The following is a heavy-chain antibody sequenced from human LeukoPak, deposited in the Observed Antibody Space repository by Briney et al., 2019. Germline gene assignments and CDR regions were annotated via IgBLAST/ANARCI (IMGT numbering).Heavy chain of an antibody. CDR1: GYTFTGYY. V-gene: IGHV1-2*02. CDR3: ARGLIGYCSGGSCYVLNAFDI. D-gene: IGHD2-15*01. J-gene: IGHJ3*02. Sequence: ASVKVSCKASGYTFTGYYMHWVRQAPGQGLEWMGWINPNSGGTNYAQKFQGRVTMTRDTSIRTAYMELSRLRSDDTAVYYCARGLIGYCSGGSCYVLNAFDIWGQGTMVTVSS. CDR2: INPNSGGT.